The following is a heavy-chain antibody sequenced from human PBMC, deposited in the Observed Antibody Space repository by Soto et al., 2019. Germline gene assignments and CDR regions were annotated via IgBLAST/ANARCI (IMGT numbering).Heavy chain of an antibody. CDR1: GGTFSSFA. Sequence: QVQLVQSGAEVKRPGSSVKVSCKASGGTFSSFAISWVRQAPGQGLEWMGGLIPIFDTTNHAQKFQGRVTIIADESTSPAYMELSSLRFEATAVYYCASARAERARSYDFWGGSFDAWGQGPLVSVSS. J-gene: IGHJ4*02. CDR2: LIPIFDTT. V-gene: IGHV1-69*01. D-gene: IGHD3-3*01. CDR3: ASARAERARSYDFWGGSFDA.